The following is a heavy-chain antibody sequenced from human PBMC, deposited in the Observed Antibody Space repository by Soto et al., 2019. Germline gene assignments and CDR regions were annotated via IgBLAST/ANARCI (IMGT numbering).Heavy chain of an antibody. D-gene: IGHD3-22*01. J-gene: IGHJ4*02. Sequence: QVQLVQSGAEVKKPGSSVKVSCKASGGTFSSYAISWVRQAPGQGLEWMGGIIPIFGTANYAQKFQGRVTITEDESTSTAYMELSSLRSEDTAVYYCARVPYYDSSGYYLYYFDYWGQGTLVTVSS. CDR2: IIPIFGTA. CDR1: GGTFSSYA. CDR3: ARVPYYDSSGYYLYYFDY. V-gene: IGHV1-69*01.